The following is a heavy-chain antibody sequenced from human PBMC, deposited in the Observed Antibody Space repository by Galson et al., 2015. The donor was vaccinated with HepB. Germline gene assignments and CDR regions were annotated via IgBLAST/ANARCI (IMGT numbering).Heavy chain of an antibody. CDR2: ISYDGSNK. Sequence: SLRLSCAASGFTFSSYGMHWVRQAPGKGLEWVAVISYDGSNKYYADSVKGRFTISRDNSKNTLYLQMNSLRAEDTAVYYCALIRVRGGFDYWGQGTLVTVSS. V-gene: IGHV3-30*03. CDR3: ALIRVRGGFDY. J-gene: IGHJ4*02. D-gene: IGHD3-10*01. CDR1: GFTFSSYG.